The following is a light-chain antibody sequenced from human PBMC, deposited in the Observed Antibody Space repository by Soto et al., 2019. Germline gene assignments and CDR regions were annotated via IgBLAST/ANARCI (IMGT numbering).Light chain of an antibody. CDR2: GAS. CDR3: QQYNNWPRT. J-gene: IGKJ1*01. Sequence: EIVMTQSPATLSVSPGERATLSCRASQRVRSNFAWYQQKPGQAPRLLIYGASTRATGISARFSGSGSGTEFTLTISSLQSEDFAVYYCQQYNNWPRTFGQGTKVDI. V-gene: IGKV3-15*01. CDR1: QRVRSN.